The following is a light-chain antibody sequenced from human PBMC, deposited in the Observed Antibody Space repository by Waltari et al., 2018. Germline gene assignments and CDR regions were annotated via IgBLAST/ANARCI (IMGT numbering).Light chain of an antibody. J-gene: IGKJ1*01. CDR1: QSVLYSPNNKNY. CDR3: QQYAITPWT. V-gene: IGKV4-1*01. Sequence: DIVMTQSPESLTVSLGARTTINGKSSQSVLYSPNNKNYLVWYQQKPGQPPKVLIYWASTRESGVPDRFSGSGSGTDFTLTISSLQAEDVAVYYCQQYAITPWTFGQGTKVEIK. CDR2: WAS.